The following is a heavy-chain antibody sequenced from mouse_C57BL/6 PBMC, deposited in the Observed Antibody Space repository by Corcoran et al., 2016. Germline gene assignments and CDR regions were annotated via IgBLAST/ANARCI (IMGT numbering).Heavy chain of an antibody. CDR1: GYTFTDYS. Sequence: EVQLQQSGPELVKPGASVKISCKASGYTFTDYSMNWVKQSHGKSLEWIGDINPNNGGTIYNQKFKGKATLTVDKSSSTAYMELRSLTSEDTADYYCARVIYGWYFDYWGQGTTLTVSS. CDR3: ARVIYGWYFDY. CDR2: INPNNGGT. J-gene: IGHJ2*01. D-gene: IGHD1-1*01. V-gene: IGHV1-26*01.